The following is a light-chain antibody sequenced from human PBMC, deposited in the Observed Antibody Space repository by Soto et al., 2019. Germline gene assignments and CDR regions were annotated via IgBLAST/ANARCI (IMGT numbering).Light chain of an antibody. J-gene: IGLJ3*02. CDR1: SSDIGSYKF. CDR3: CSFVNNTTWV. V-gene: IGLV2-23*01. Sequence: QSALTQPASVSGSPGQSITFSCTGSSSDIGSYKFVSWYQLHPGKAPKVIIYDATKRPSGVSNRFSGSKSGNTASLTISGLQTEDEADYYCCSFVNNTTWVFGGGTQLTVL. CDR2: DAT.